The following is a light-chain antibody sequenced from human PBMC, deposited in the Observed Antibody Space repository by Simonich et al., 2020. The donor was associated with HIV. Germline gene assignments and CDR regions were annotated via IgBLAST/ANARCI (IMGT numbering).Light chain of an antibody. V-gene: IGKV4-1*01. CDR2: GAS. CDR3: QQYYSTPPYT. Sequence: DIVMTQSPDSLAVSLGERATINCKSSQSVLYSSNNKNYLVWYQQKPGQPPKLLIYGASTRESGVPDRFSGSGSGTDFPLTISSLQAEDVAVYYCQQYYSTPPYTFGQGTKLEIK. J-gene: IGKJ2*01. CDR1: QSVLYSSNNKNY.